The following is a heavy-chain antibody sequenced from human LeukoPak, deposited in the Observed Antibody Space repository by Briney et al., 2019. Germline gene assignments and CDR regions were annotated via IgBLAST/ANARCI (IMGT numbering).Heavy chain of an antibody. Sequence: GGSLRLSCAASGLTFDDYGMSWVRHAPGKGLEWVSGINWNGGSTGYADSVKGRFTISRDNAKNSLYLQMNSLRAEDTALYYCARGGAAAGTAKYYYYGMDVWGQGTTVTVSS. CDR1: GLTFDDYG. V-gene: IGHV3-20*04. J-gene: IGHJ6*02. CDR2: INWNGGST. CDR3: ARGGAAAGTAKYYYYGMDV. D-gene: IGHD6-13*01.